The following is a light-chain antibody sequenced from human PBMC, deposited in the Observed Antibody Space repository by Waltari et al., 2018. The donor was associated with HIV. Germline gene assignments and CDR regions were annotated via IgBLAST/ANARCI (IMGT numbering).Light chain of an antibody. Sequence: QSALTQPRSVSGSPGQSVPISCTRTGSDVGNFNFFSWYQHLPAQAPKLLIYDVTKRPSGVPDRFSGSKSGDTASLTISGLQAEDEADFYCQSYDTSLGGWVFGGGTKLTVL. J-gene: IGLJ3*02. CDR1: GSDVGNFNF. CDR2: DVT. CDR3: QSYDTSLGGWV. V-gene: IGLV2-11*01.